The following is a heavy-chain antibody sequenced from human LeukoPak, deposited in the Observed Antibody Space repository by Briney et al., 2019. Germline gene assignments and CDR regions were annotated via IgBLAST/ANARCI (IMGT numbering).Heavy chain of an antibody. CDR2: INPNSGGT. D-gene: IGHD3-22*01. V-gene: IGHV1-2*02. J-gene: IGHJ3*02. Sequence: ASVKVSCKASGYRFTSYDLNWVRQATGQGLEWMGWINPNSGGTNYAQKFQGRVTMTRDTSINTAYMELSRLRSDDTAVYYCARDIIVGRAFDIWGQGTMVTVSS. CDR1: GYRFTSYD. CDR3: ARDIIVGRAFDI.